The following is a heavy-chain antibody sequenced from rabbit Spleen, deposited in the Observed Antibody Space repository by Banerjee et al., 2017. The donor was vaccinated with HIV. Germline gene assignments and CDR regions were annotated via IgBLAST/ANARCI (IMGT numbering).Heavy chain of an antibody. V-gene: IGHV1S45*01. J-gene: IGHJ4*01. CDR3: ARDVGTYDYIDVYFNL. CDR2: SYAGTSGST. Sequence: ELVESGGGLVQPGGSLKLSCKASRFDFNTYSMSWVRQAPGKGLEWIACSYAGTSGSTYSAIWAKGRFTISKTSSTTVDLKMTSLTAADTATYFCARDVGTYDYIDVYFNLWGPGTLVT. D-gene: IGHD6-1*01. CDR1: RFDFNTYS.